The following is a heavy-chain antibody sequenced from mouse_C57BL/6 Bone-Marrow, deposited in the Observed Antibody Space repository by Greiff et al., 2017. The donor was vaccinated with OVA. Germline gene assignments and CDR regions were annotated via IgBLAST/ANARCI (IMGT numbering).Heavy chain of an antibody. V-gene: IGHV2-5*01. CDR2: IWRGGST. Sequence: QVQLKQSGPGLVQPSQSLSITCTVSGFSLTSYGVHWVRQSPGKGLEWLGVIWRGGSTDYNAAFMSRLSITKDNSKSQVFFKMNSLQADDTAIYYCAKNPSIYYYGSSYAMDYWGQGTSVTVSS. J-gene: IGHJ4*01. CDR3: AKNPSIYYYGSSYAMDY. CDR1: GFSLTSYG. D-gene: IGHD1-1*01.